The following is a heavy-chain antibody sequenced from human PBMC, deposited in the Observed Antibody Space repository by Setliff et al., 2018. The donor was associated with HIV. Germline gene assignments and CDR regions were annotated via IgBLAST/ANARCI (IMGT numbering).Heavy chain of an antibody. CDR2: IYNSEIT. CDR3: ARGGASSKYFDS. D-gene: IGHD2-15*01. Sequence: SETLSLTCTVSGGSISSHYWSWIRQPPGKGLQWIGFIYNSEITNYNPSLKSRVTISRDTSKNQFSLKLSSVTPADTAVYYCARGGASSKYFDSWGQGTLVTVSS. J-gene: IGHJ4*02. CDR1: GGSISSHY. V-gene: IGHV4-59*11.